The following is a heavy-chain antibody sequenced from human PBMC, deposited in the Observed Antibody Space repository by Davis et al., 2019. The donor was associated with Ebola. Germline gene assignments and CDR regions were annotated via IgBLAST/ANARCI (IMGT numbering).Heavy chain of an antibody. V-gene: IGHV3-7*03. CDR2: IKEDGSEK. CDR1: GFTFTTYY. CDR3: ANRNPLMHTTMVIV. D-gene: IGHD5-18*01. J-gene: IGHJ4*02. Sequence: GGSLRLSCAASGFTFTTYYITWVRQAPGKGLEWVANIKEDGSEKYYVDSVKGRFTISRDNSKNTLYLQMNSLRAEDTAVYYCANRNPLMHTTMVIVWGQGTLVTVSS.